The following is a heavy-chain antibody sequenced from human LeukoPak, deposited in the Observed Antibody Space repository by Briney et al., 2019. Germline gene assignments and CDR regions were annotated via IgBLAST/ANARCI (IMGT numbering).Heavy chain of an antibody. CDR1: GFTFSDYY. D-gene: IGHD6-13*01. J-gene: IGHJ4*02. CDR2: ISSSGSTI. Sequence: GGSLRLSCAASGFTFSDYYMSWIRQAPGKGLEWVSYISSSGSTIYYADSVKGRFTISRDNSKNTLYLQMSSLRVEDTAVYYCVKVAIAAAGTGGTDYWGQGTLVTVSS. CDR3: VKVAIAAAGTGGTDY. V-gene: IGHV3-11*04.